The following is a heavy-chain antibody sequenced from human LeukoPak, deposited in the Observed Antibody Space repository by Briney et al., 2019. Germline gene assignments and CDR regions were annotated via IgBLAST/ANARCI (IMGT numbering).Heavy chain of an antibody. J-gene: IGHJ3*02. CDR1: GYTFTGYY. CDR2: INPNSGGT. Sequence: ASVKVSCKASGYTFTGYYMHWVRQAPGQGLEWMGWINPNSGGTNYAQKFQGRVTMTRDTSISTAYMELSRLRSDDTAVYYCARDSRYCRGGGTCYSDAFDIWGQGTMVTVSS. CDR3: ARDSRYCRGGGTCYSDAFDI. D-gene: IGHD2-15*01. V-gene: IGHV1-2*02.